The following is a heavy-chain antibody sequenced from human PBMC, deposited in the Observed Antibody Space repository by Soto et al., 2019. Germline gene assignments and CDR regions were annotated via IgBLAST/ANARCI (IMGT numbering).Heavy chain of an antibody. Sequence: GGSLRLSCAASNFTFSIYTMNWVRQAPGKGLEWVSAISGGGSNTFYADSVKGRFTISRDNSRKTLYLQMTSLRAEDAAVYYCAKFSATSVYDISSAPDYWGQGTLVTVSS. CDR1: NFTFSIYT. CDR3: AKFSATSVYDISSAPDY. V-gene: IGHV3-23*01. CDR2: ISGGGSNT. D-gene: IGHD6-6*01. J-gene: IGHJ4*02.